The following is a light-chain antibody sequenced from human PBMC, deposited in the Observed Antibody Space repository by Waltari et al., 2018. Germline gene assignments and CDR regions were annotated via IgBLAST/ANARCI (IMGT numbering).Light chain of an antibody. CDR1: TGPVTRGHY. CDR2: DTS. J-gene: IGLJ3*02. CDR3: LLFYNGPRV. V-gene: IGLV7-46*01. Sequence: QAVVTQEPSLTVSPGGTVTLTCASSTGPVTRGHYPYWFQQKPGQAPRTLIYDTSNTHSRTPARFTGSLFGGKAALTLSGAQPEDEAEYYCLLFYNGPRVFGGGTNLTVL.